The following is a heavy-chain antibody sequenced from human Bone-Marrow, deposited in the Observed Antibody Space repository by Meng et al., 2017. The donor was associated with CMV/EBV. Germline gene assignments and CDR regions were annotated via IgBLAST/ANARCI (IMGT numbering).Heavy chain of an antibody. D-gene: IGHD1-26*01. CDR1: GGSISSSNW. CDR2: IYHSGST. J-gene: IGHJ4*02. Sequence: SETLSLTCAVSGGSISSSNWWSWVRQPPGKGLEWIGEIYHSGSTNYNPSLKSRVTISVDKSKNQFSLKLSSVTAADTAVYYCASNQASGYWELRQGFDYWGQGTLVTVSS. V-gene: IGHV4-4*02. CDR3: ASNQASGYWELRQGFDY.